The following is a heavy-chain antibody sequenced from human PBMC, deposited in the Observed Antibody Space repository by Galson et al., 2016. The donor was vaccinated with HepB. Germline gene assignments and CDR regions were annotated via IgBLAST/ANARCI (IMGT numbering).Heavy chain of an antibody. CDR3: AKELWLFRHPGVGYLDY. Sequence: SLRLSCAASGFTFTTYGMHWVRRAPGKGLESVAIISFDGTNKYYADSVKGRFTISRDNSKNTLYPQMNSLRAEDTAVYYCAKELWLFRHPGVGYLDYWGQGTLVTVSS. D-gene: IGHD2-21*01. J-gene: IGHJ4*02. V-gene: IGHV3-30*18. CDR2: ISFDGTNK. CDR1: GFTFTTYG.